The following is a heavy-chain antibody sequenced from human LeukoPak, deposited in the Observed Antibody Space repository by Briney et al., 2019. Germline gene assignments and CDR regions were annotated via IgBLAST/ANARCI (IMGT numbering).Heavy chain of an antibody. CDR1: GGSFSGYY. CDR2: INHSGST. Sequence: KPSETLSLTCAVYGGSFSGYYWSWIRQPPGKGLEWIGEINHSGSTNYNPSLKSRVTIFIDTSKNQFSLKLRSLTAADTAVYYCARQSYDDRPFDYWGQGTLVTVSS. D-gene: IGHD3-3*01. CDR3: ARQSYDDRPFDY. J-gene: IGHJ4*02. V-gene: IGHV4-34*01.